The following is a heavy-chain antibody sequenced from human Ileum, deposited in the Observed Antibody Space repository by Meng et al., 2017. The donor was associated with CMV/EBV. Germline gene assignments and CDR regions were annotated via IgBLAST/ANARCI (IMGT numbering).Heavy chain of an antibody. V-gene: IGHV6-1*01. Sequence: LQQSSPGRVKASQTPPLTCAISGDSVSSIGAIWNWIRQSPSRGLEWLGKTYYRSKWYNDYAPSVKSRITVKPDTSKNQFSLQLNSVTPEDTAVYYCARENGYEWYFDFWGRGTLVTVSS. D-gene: IGHD6-13*01. CDR3: ARENGYEWYFDF. CDR1: GDSVSSIGAI. CDR2: TYYRSKWYN. J-gene: IGHJ2*01.